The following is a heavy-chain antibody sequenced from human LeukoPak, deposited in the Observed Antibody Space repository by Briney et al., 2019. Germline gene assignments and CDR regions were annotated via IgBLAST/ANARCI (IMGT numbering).Heavy chain of an antibody. V-gene: IGHV3-21*01. Sequence: GSLRLSCAASGFTFSSYSMNWVRQAPGKGLEWVSSIGSSSSYIYYADSVKGRFTISRDNAKNSLYLQMNSLRAEDTAVYYCARGRYNYGYIYDYWGQGTLVTVSS. D-gene: IGHD5-18*01. J-gene: IGHJ4*02. CDR2: IGSSSSYI. CDR1: GFTFSSYS. CDR3: ARGRYNYGYIYDY.